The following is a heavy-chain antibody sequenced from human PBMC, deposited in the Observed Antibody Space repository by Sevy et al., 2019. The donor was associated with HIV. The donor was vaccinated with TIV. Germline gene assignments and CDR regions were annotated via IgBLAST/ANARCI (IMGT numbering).Heavy chain of an antibody. D-gene: IGHD3-22*01. CDR1: GFTFSDYY. CDR2: ISRSGSTI. J-gene: IGHJ5*02. CDR3: ARENTMIEEPGWFDP. V-gene: IGHV3-11*01. Sequence: GGSLRLSCAASGFTFSDYYMSWIRQAPGKGLEWVSYISRSGSTINYADSVKGRFTISRDNAKNSLYLQINSQRAEDTAVYYCARENTMIEEPGWFDPWGQGTLVTVSS.